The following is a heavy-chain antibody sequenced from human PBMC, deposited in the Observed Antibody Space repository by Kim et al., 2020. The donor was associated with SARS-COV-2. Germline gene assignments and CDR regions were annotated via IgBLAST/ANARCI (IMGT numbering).Heavy chain of an antibody. Sequence: SETLSLTCAVYGGSFSGYYWSWIRQPPGKGLEWIGEINHSGSTNYNPSLKSRVTISVDTSKNQFSLKLSSVTAADTAVYYCARVVPGQQLVRPQFDYWGQGTLVTVSS. J-gene: IGHJ4*02. CDR1: GGSFSGYY. CDR3: ARVVPGQQLVRPQFDY. V-gene: IGHV4-34*01. D-gene: IGHD6-13*01. CDR2: INHSGST.